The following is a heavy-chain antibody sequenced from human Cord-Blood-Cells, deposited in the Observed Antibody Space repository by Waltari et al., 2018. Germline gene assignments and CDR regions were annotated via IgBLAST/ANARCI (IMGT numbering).Heavy chain of an antibody. D-gene: IGHD6-6*01. CDR2: INPNSGGT. J-gene: IGHJ6*02. CDR1: GYTFTGYY. V-gene: IGHV1-2*02. CDR3: ARGYSSSYYYYGMDV. Sequence: QVQLVQSGAEVKKPGASVKVSCKASGYTFTGYYMHWVRQAPGQGLEWMGWINPNSGGTNYAQKFQGRVTMTRDTSISTAYMELNRLRSDDTAVYYCARGYSSSYYYYGMDVWGQGTTVTVSS.